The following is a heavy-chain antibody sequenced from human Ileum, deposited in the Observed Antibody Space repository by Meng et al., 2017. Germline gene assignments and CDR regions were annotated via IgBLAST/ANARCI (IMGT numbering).Heavy chain of an antibody. V-gene: IGHV3-23*01. Sequence: GESLKISCEGSGFTFRTYAMTWVRQAPGKGLEWISAVSGGGGTTYYAASVKGRFTISRDNSKNTLYLEMNRLSAEDTAIYYCAKEDVWSGFLDSWGQGTLVTGSS. J-gene: IGHJ4*02. D-gene: IGHD3-3*01. CDR3: AKEDVWSGFLDS. CDR1: GFTFRTYA. CDR2: VSGGGGTT.